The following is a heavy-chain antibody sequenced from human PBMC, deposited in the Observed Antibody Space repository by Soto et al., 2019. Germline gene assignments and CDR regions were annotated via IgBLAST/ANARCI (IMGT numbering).Heavy chain of an antibody. V-gene: IGHV1-18*01. CDR2: ISVYNGNT. J-gene: IGHJ4*02. CDR3: ARERSFVPDDY. Sequence: GASVKVSCKASGFTFTSSAMQWVRQARGQGLEWIGWISVYNGNTNYAQKLQDRVTMTTDTSTSTAYMELRSLRSDDTAVYYCARERSFVPDDYWGQGTLVTVSS. D-gene: IGHD2-8*01. CDR1: GFTFTSSA.